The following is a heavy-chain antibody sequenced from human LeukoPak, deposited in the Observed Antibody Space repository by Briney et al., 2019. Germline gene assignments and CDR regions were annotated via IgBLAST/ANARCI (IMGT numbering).Heavy chain of an antibody. CDR2: INSDGSST. V-gene: IGHV3-74*01. CDR3: ARGSSPYY. CDR1: GFTFSSYW. Sequence: GGSLRLSCAASGFTFSSYWMHWVRQAPGKGLLWVSRINSDGSSTSYADSVKGRFTISRDNAQNTLYLQMLSLRAEDMAVYYCARGSSPYYWGQGTLVTVSS. J-gene: IGHJ4*02. D-gene: IGHD6-6*01.